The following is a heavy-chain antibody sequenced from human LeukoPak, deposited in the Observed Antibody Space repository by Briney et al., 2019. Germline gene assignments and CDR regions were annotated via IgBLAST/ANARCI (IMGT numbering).Heavy chain of an antibody. J-gene: IGHJ4*02. CDR1: GGSISSYY. CDR2: IYYSGST. CDR3: ARREFGGYFDY. D-gene: IGHD3-10*01. Sequence: PSETLSLTCTVSGGSISSYYWSWIRQPPGKGLEWIGYIYYSGSTNYNPSLKSRVTISVDTSKNQFSLKLSSVTAADTAVYYCARREFGGYFDYWGQGTLVTVSS. V-gene: IGHV4-59*12.